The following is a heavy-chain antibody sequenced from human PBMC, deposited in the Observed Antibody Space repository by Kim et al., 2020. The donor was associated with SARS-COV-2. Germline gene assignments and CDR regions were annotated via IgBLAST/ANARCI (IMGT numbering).Heavy chain of an antibody. CDR2: INAGNGNT. J-gene: IGHJ4*02. Sequence: ASVKVSCKASGYTFTSYAMHWVPQAPGQRLEWMGWINAGNGNTKYSQKFQGRVTITRDTSASTAYMELSSLRSEDTAVYYCARDGGYGVSIYYFDYWGQGTLVTVSS. CDR3: ARDGGYGVSIYYFDY. D-gene: IGHD4-17*01. CDR1: GYTFTSYA. V-gene: IGHV1-3*01.